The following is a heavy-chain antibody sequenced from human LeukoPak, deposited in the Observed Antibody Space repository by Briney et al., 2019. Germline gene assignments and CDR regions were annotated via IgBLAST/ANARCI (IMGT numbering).Heavy chain of an antibody. V-gene: IGHV5-51*01. CDR2: IYPGDSDT. J-gene: IGHJ5*02. D-gene: IGHD3-10*01. CDR1: GYSFTSYW. Sequence: GESLKISCKGSGYSFTSYWIGWVRQMPGKGLEWMGIIYPGDSDTRYSPSFQGQVTISADKSISTAYLQWSSLKASDTAMYYCARHVPLWFGEGWFGPWGQGTLVTVSS. CDR3: ARHVPLWFGEGWFGP.